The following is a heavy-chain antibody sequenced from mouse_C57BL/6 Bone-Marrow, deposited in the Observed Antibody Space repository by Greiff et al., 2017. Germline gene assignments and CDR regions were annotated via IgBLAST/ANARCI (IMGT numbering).Heavy chain of an antibody. J-gene: IGHJ2*01. CDR1: GYTFTTYP. D-gene: IGHD1-1*01. CDR3: ARSSSFCYYVDY. Sequence: VQLQQSGAELVKPGASVKMSCKASGYTFTTYPIEWIKQNHGQSLEWIGNFHPYNDDTKYNEKFKGKATLTVEKSSNTVYLELSRLTSDDSAVYYGARSSSFCYYVDYWGQGTTLTVSS. CDR2: FHPYNDDT. V-gene: IGHV1-47*01.